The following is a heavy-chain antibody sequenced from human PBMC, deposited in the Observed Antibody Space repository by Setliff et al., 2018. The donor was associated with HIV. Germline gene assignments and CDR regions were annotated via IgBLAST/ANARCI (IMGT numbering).Heavy chain of an antibody. CDR3: ARDMRGVVVTNMYYYYGMDV. CDR1: GYSISSGYY. Sequence: SETLSLTCTVSGYSISSGYYWGWIRQPPGKGLEWIGSIYHSGSTYYNPSLKSRVTISVDTSKNQFSLKLSSVTAADTAVYYCARDMRGVVVTNMYYYYGMDVWGQGTTVTVSS. J-gene: IGHJ6*02. V-gene: IGHV4-38-2*02. D-gene: IGHD2-21*02. CDR2: IYHSGST.